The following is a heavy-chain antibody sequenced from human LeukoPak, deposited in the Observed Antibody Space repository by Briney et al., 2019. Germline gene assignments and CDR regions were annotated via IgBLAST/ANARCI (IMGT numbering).Heavy chain of an antibody. CDR1: GFTFSDYY. D-gene: IGHD4-17*01. V-gene: IGHV3-11*04. J-gene: IGHJ4*02. CDR3: ARDHHPWDYCDYGPLFY. Sequence: GGSLRLSCAASGFTFSDYYMSWIRQAPGKGLEWVSYISSSGSTIYYADSVKGRFTISRDNAKNSLYLQMNSLRAEDTAVYYCARDHHPWDYCDYGPLFYWGQGTLVTVSS. CDR2: ISSSGSTI.